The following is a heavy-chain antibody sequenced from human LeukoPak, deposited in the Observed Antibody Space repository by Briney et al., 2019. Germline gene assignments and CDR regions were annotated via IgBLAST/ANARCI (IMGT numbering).Heavy chain of an antibody. CDR2: ITGSGGST. V-gene: IGHV3-23*01. CDR3: AKFGQWKNYGMDV. CDR1: GFTFSSYG. D-gene: IGHD3-10*01. J-gene: IGHJ6*02. Sequence: GGSLRLSCAASGFTFSSYGMTWVRQAPGKGLEWVSAITGSGGSTFYADSVKGRFTISRDNSKNTLYLQMNSLRAEDTAVYYCAKFGQWKNYGMDVWGQGTTVTVSS.